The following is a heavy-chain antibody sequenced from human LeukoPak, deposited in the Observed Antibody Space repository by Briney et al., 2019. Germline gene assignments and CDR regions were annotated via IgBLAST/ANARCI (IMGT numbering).Heavy chain of an antibody. CDR2: ISSSSSTI. CDR3: ARTTYYYDSSGYYSVDFDY. V-gene: IGHV3-48*01. Sequence: GGSLRLSCAASGFTFSSYSMNWVRQAPGKGLEWVSYISSSSSTIYYTDSVKGRFTISRDNAKNSLYLQMNSLRAEDTAVYYCARTTYYYDSSGYYSVDFDYWGQGTLVTVSS. CDR1: GFTFSSYS. J-gene: IGHJ4*02. D-gene: IGHD3-22*01.